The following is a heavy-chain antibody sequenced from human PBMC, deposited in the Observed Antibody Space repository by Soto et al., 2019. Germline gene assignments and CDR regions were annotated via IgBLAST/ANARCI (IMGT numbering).Heavy chain of an antibody. V-gene: IGHV4-4*07. CDR2: IYTSGST. J-gene: IGHJ6*02. CDR1: GGSISSYY. CDR3: ARNTRVYYYDSSGSQAYYYYGMDV. Sequence: QVQLQESGPGLVKPSETLSLTCTVSGGSISSYYWSWIRQPAGKGLEWIGRIYTSGSTNYNPSLKSRVTMSVDTSKNQFSLKLSSVTAADTAVYYCARNTRVYYYDSSGSQAYYYYGMDVWGQGTTVTVSS. D-gene: IGHD3-22*01.